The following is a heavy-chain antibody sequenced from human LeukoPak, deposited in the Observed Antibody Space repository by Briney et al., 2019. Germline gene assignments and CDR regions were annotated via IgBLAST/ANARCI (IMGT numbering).Heavy chain of an antibody. V-gene: IGHV3-30*18. J-gene: IGHJ4*02. CDR1: GFTFSSYG. CDR2: ISYDGSNK. Sequence: PGRSLRLSCAASGFTFSSYGMHWVRQAPGKGLEWVAVISYDGSNKYYADSVKGRFTISRDNSKNTLYLQMNSLRAEDTAVYYCAKDGLWLLDYWGQETLVTVSS. CDR3: AKDGLWLLDY. D-gene: IGHD5-24*01.